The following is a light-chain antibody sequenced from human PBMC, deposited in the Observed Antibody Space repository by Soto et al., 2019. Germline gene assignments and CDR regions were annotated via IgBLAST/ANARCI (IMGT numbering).Light chain of an antibody. CDR1: ESINSF. CDR2: GSS. Sequence: DIQMTQSPSSLSASVGYRVTITCRASESINSFLNWYQQKPGKAPELLIFGSSTLQSGVPSRFSSSGYGTDFTLSVSSLQPEDFATYYCQQTYSLPSTFGQGTKLEIK. V-gene: IGKV1-39*01. CDR3: QQTYSLPST. J-gene: IGKJ2*01.